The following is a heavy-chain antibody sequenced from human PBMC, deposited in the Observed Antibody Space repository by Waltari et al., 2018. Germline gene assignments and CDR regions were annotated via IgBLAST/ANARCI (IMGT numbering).Heavy chain of an antibody. Sequence: QVQLQESGPGLVKPSETLSLTCAVSGYSISSGYYWGWIRQPAGKGLEWIGSIHHSGSTYYNPSLKSRVTISVDTSKNQFSLKLSSVTAADTAVYYCAGIVVVVAATVFDYWGQGTLVTVSS. D-gene: IGHD2-15*01. V-gene: IGHV4-38-2*01. J-gene: IGHJ4*02. CDR3: AGIVVVVAATVFDY. CDR2: IHHSGST. CDR1: GYSISSGYY.